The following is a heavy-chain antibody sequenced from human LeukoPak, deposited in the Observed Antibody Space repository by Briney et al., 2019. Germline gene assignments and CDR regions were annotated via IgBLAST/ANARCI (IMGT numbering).Heavy chain of an antibody. Sequence: GGSLRLSCAASGFIFSSYWMNWVRQAPGKGLGWVANIKQDGSEKYYVDSVKGRFTISRDNAKNSLYLQMNSLRDEDTAVYFCARPELYRPYSSGPEMWGQGTMVTVFS. CDR2: IKQDGSEK. J-gene: IGHJ3*01. D-gene: IGHD6-19*01. CDR3: ARPELYRPYSSGPEM. V-gene: IGHV3-7*03. CDR1: GFIFSSYW.